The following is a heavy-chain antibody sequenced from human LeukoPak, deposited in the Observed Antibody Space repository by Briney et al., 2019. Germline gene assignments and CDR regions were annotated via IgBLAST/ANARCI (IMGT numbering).Heavy chain of an antibody. D-gene: IGHD1-14*01. CDR3: ARELRNIGEYYFDY. J-gene: IGHJ4*02. CDR2: VHTTSGNT. Sequence: SETLSLTCSVDTVNHYHWNWVRQSAGTGLEWIGRVHTTSGNTFADPSLWGRVTVSIDTTKNEFLLQLTSMTAADTAVYHCARELRNIGEYYFDYWGQGVPVTVSS. V-gene: IGHV4-4*07. CDR1: TVNHYH.